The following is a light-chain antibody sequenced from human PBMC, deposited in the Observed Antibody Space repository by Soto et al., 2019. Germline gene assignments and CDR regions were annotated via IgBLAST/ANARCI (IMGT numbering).Light chain of an antibody. V-gene: IGKV1-33*01. CDR2: DAS. CDR3: QQYDNLLLT. CDR1: QDISNY. Sequence: DIQMTQSPSSLSASVGDRVTITCQASQDISNYLNWYQQKPGKAPKLLIYDASNLATGVPSRFSGSGSATDFTFTISSLQPEDIATYYCQQYDNLLLTFGGGTKVEIK. J-gene: IGKJ4*01.